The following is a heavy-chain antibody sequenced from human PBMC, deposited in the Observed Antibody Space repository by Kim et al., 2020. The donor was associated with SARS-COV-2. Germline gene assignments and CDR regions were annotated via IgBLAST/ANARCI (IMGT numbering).Heavy chain of an antibody. V-gene: IGHV1-18*01. J-gene: IGHJ4*02. CDR3: ARDLGYDSSGYPDDY. Sequence: ASVKVSCKASGYTFTSYGISWVRQAHGQGLEWMGWISAYNGNTNYAQKLQGRVTMTTDTSTSTAYMELRSLRSDDTAVYYCARDLGYDSSGYPDDYWGQGTLVTVSS. CDR1: GYTFTSYG. D-gene: IGHD3-22*01. CDR2: ISAYNGNT.